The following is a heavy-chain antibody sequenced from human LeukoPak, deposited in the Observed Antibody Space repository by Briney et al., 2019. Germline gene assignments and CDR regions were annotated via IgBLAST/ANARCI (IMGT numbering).Heavy chain of an antibody. J-gene: IGHJ4*02. CDR1: GFTFSSYS. CDR2: ISSSSSYI. D-gene: IGHD2-2*01. Sequence: GGSLRLSCAASGFTFSSYSMNWVRQAPGKGLEWVSSISSSSSYIYYADSVKGRFTISRDNAKNSLYLQMNSLTAEDTAVYYCAKDSGRYCSSTSCSPDYWGQGTLVTVSS. CDR3: AKDSGRYCSSTSCSPDY. V-gene: IGHV3-21*01.